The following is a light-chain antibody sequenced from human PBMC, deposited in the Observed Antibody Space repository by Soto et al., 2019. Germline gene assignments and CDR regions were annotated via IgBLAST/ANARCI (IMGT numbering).Light chain of an antibody. Sequence: DIQMTQSPSSLSASVGDRVTITCRASQDITYFLAWFQQKPGKAPKSLIYGASSLHSGVPSKFSGSGSGTDFTLTISNLQPEDSATYYCQQYNGYPLTFGGGTKVEIK. CDR2: GAS. CDR1: QDITYF. CDR3: QQYNGYPLT. V-gene: IGKV1-16*02. J-gene: IGKJ4*01.